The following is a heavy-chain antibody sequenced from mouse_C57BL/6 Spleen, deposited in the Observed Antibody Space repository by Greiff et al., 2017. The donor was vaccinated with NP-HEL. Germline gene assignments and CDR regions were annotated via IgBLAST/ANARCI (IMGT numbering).Heavy chain of an antibody. J-gene: IGHJ1*03. Sequence: VQLQQSGAELVRPGTSVKMSCKASGYTFTNYWIGWAKQRPGHGLEWIGDIYPGGGYTNYNEKFKGKATLTADKSSSTAYMQFSSLTSEDSAIYYCAKGAYYGSSLWYFDVWGTGTTVTVSS. V-gene: IGHV1-63*01. CDR2: IYPGGGYT. D-gene: IGHD1-1*01. CDR1: GYTFTNYW. CDR3: AKGAYYGSSLWYFDV.